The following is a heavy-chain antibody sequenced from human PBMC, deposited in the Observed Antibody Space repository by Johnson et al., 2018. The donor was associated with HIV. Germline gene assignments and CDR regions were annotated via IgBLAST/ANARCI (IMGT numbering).Heavy chain of an antibody. CDR2: ISYDGSNK. J-gene: IGHJ3*02. CDR3: ARTRQGAFDI. Sequence: VQLVESGGGVVQPGRSLRLSCAASGFSSSNYAMHWVRQAPGKGLEWVAVISYDGSNKYYADSVKGRFTISRDNSKNTLYLQMNSLRAGDSAVYYCARTRQGAFDIWGQGTMVTVSS. CDR1: GFSSSNYA. V-gene: IGHV3-30*04.